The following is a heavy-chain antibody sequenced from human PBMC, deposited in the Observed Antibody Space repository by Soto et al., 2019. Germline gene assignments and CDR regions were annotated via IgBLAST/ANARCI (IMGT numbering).Heavy chain of an antibody. J-gene: IGHJ4*02. CDR2: IWYDGSNK. Sequence: VQLVESGGGVVQPGRSLRLSCAASGFTFSSYGMHWVRQAPGKGLEWVAVIWYDGSNKYYADSVKGRFTISRDNSKNTLYLQMNSLRAEDTAVYYCARERGYSYGYFAGFDYWGQGTLVTVSS. CDR1: GFTFSSYG. D-gene: IGHD5-18*01. CDR3: ARERGYSYGYFAGFDY. V-gene: IGHV3-33*01.